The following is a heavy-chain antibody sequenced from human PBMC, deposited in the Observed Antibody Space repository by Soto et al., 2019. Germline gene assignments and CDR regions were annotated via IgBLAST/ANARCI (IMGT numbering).Heavy chain of an antibody. V-gene: IGHV1-2*04. CDR1: GYTFTGYY. CDR2: IHPNSGGT. CDR3: ARDQGGYYDSSGYYGYYFDY. Sequence: QVQLVQSGAEVKKPGASVKVSCKASGYTFTGYYMHWVRQAPGQGLEWMGWIHPNSGGTNYAQKFQGWVTMTRDTSISTAYMELSRLRSDDTAVYYCARDQGGYYDSSGYYGYYFDYWGQGTLVTVSS. J-gene: IGHJ4*02. D-gene: IGHD3-22*01.